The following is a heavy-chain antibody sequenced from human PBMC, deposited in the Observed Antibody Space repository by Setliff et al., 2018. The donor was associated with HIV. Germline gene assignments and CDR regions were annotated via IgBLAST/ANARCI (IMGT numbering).Heavy chain of an antibody. CDR1: GGSISRGNHF. Sequence: KPSETLSLTCTVSGGSISRGNHFWTWIRQPAGKGLEWIGRIYTNGSTISKDTSKNQVVLTMTNMDPVDTATYYCARIVDTARYFFDYWGQGTLVTVSS. J-gene: IGHJ4*02. V-gene: IGHV4-61*02. D-gene: IGHD5-18*01. CDR3: DY. CDR2: IYTNGST.